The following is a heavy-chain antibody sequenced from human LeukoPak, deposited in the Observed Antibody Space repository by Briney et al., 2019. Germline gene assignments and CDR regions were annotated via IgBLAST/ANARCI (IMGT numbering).Heavy chain of an antibody. V-gene: IGHV4-39*01. D-gene: IGHD3-3*01. CDR3: ARGRYGGLYYDFWSGQYYFDY. J-gene: IGHJ4*02. CDR1: GGSISSSSYY. Sequence: SQTLSLTCTVSGGSISSSSYYWGWIRQPPGTGLEWIGCIYYTGSTYYNPSLKSRVTISVDTSKNQFSLKLSSVTAADTAVYYCARGRYGGLYYDFWSGQYYFDYWGQGTLVTVSS. CDR2: IYYTGST.